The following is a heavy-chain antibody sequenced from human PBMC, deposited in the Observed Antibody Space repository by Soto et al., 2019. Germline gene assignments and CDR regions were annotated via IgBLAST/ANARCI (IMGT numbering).Heavy chain of an antibody. CDR2: ISTTSSYI. D-gene: IGHD4-4*01. V-gene: IGHV3-21*01. CDR1: GFTFSSYS. Sequence: EVQLLESGGGLVKPGGSLRLSCEASGFTFSSYSMIWVRQAPGKGLEWVSSISTTSSYIYYADSVKGRFTISRDNAKNSLYLLMNSLRAEDTAVYYCAREGSLYNDYISNCADYWGQGTLVTVSS. J-gene: IGHJ4*02. CDR3: AREGSLYNDYISNCADY.